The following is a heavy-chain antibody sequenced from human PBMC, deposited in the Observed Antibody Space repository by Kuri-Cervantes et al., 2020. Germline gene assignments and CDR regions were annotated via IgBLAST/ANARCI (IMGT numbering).Heavy chain of an antibody. CDR2: IKEDGNEQ. J-gene: IGHJ4*02. Sequence: GESLKISCAASGFTFRSYWMTWVRQAPGKGLELVANIKEDGNEQYSVDPVKGRFTISRDNAKNSLYLQMTSLRAEDTAVYYCARDRVSSLDYWGQGTLVTVSS. V-gene: IGHV3-7*04. CDR1: GFTFRSYW. CDR3: ARDRVSSLDY. D-gene: IGHD6-6*01.